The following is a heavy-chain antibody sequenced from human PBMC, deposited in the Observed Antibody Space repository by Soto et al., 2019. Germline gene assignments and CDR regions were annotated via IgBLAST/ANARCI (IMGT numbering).Heavy chain of an antibody. CDR2: INTGTGNT. Sequence: SVKVSCKASGYIFTSYPIHWVRQAPGQRLEWMGWINTGTGNTKYSQNFQGRVTTTRDTSATTAYMELSSLRSEDTAVYYCARDNSGLGDYWGQGTLVTVSS. D-gene: IGHD6-25*01. CDR1: GYIFTSYP. CDR3: ARDNSGLGDY. V-gene: IGHV1-3*04. J-gene: IGHJ4*02.